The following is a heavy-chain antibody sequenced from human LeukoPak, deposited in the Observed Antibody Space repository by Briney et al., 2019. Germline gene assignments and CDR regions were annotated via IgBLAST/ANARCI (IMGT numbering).Heavy chain of an antibody. J-gene: IGHJ4*02. CDR3: AKVKRARPYYYDSSGYSDY. Sequence: LPGGSLRLSCAASGFTFSSYGMHWVRQAPGKGLEWVAVISFDGSNKYYADSVKGRFTISRDNSKNTLYLQMNSLRAEDTAVYYCAKVKRARPYYYDSSGYSDYWGQGTLVTVSS. V-gene: IGHV3-30*18. CDR2: ISFDGSNK. D-gene: IGHD3-22*01. CDR1: GFTFSSYG.